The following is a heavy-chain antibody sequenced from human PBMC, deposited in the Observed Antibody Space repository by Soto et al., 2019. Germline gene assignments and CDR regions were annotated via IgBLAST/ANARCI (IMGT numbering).Heavy chain of an antibody. Sequence: QVQLVQSGAGVKKPGASVKVSCKASGYAFTSYYMHWVRQAPGQGLEWMGIINPSGGSTSYAQKFQGRVTMTRDTSTSTVYMELSSLRSEDTAVYYSARDEGYGDSTGYWVQGTLVTVSS. V-gene: IGHV1-46*01. CDR1: GYAFTSYY. CDR2: INPSGGST. J-gene: IGHJ4*02. CDR3: ARDEGYGDSTGY. D-gene: IGHD4-17*01.